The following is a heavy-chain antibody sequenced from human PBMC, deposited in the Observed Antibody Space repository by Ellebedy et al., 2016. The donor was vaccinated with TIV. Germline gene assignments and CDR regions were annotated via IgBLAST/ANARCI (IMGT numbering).Heavy chain of an antibody. Sequence: PGGSLRLSCAASGFAFGDNSVAWFRQAPGKGPEWVGFIRGKVYDETTDYAASVRGRFTISRDDSKSLAYLQMNSLTTDDTAVYYCTTPVETSDYYSPAYWGQGTLVTVSS. CDR2: IRGKVYDETT. CDR1: GFAFGDNS. J-gene: IGHJ4*02. CDR3: TTPVETSDYYSPAY. V-gene: IGHV3-49*03. D-gene: IGHD3-10*01.